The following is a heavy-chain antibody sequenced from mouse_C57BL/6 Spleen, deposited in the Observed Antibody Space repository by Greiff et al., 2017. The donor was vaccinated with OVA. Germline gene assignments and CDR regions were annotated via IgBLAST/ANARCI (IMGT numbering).Heavy chain of an antibody. CDR1: GYSITSGYY. CDR3: AREGLGLDY. Sequence: ESGPGLVKPSQSLSLTCSVTGYSITSGYYWNWIRQFPGNKLEWMGYISYDGSNNYNPSLKNRISITRDTSKNQFFLKLNSVTTEDTATYYCAREGLGLDYWGQGTTLTVSS. CDR2: ISYDGSN. D-gene: IGHD4-1*01. V-gene: IGHV3-6*01. J-gene: IGHJ2*01.